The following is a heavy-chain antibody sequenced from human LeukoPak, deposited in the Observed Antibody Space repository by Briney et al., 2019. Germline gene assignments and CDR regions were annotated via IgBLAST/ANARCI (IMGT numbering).Heavy chain of an antibody. CDR3: ARDRSRVIAVVVPYGMDV. CDR1: GFTFSDYY. V-gene: IGHV3-11*05. CDR2: ISSSSSYT. D-gene: IGHD6-19*01. J-gene: IGHJ6*04. Sequence: GRSLRLSCAASGFTFSDYYMSWIRQAPGKGLEWVSDISSSSSYTNYADAVKGRYTISRDNSKNSLYVQINSLRAEDTAVYYCARDRSRVIAVVVPYGMDVWGEGTTVTVSS.